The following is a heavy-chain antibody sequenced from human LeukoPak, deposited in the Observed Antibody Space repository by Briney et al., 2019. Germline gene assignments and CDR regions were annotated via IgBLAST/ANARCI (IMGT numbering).Heavy chain of an antibody. CDR2: IYTSGST. CDR1: GGSISGGSYY. CDR3: ARAATATVTTPHARYYYYYMDV. D-gene: IGHD4-17*01. Sequence: PSQTLSLTCTVSGGSISGGSYYWSWIRQPAGKGLEWIGRIYTSGSTNYNPSLKSRVTISVDTSKNQFSLKLSSVTAADTAVYYCARAATATVTTPHARYYYYYMDVWGKGTTVTVSS. V-gene: IGHV4-61*02. J-gene: IGHJ6*03.